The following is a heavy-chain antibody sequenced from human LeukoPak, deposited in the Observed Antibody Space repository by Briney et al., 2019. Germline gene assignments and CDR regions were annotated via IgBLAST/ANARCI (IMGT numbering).Heavy chain of an antibody. CDR1: GGSISSYY. CDR2: IYYSGSI. J-gene: IGHJ4*02. Sequence: PSETLSLTCTVSGGSISSYYWSWIRQPPGKGLEWIGEIYYSGSINDNPSLKSRVTISVDTSKNQFSLKLRSVTAAATAVYYCARYSGSYSGFDYWGQGTLVTVSS. V-gene: IGHV4-59*08. D-gene: IGHD1-26*01. CDR3: ARYSGSYSGFDY.